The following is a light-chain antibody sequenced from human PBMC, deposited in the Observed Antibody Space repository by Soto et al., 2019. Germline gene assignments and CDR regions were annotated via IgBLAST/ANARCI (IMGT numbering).Light chain of an antibody. V-gene: IGLV2-14*01. Sequence: QSALTQHASVSGSPGQSITISCTGTSSDVGGYNYVSWYQQHPGKAPKFMIYDVTNRPSGVSNRFSGSKSGNTASLTISGLQAEDEADYYCSSYTSTSTYVFGTGTKLTVL. CDR2: DVT. CDR1: SSDVGGYNY. CDR3: SSYTSTSTYV. J-gene: IGLJ1*01.